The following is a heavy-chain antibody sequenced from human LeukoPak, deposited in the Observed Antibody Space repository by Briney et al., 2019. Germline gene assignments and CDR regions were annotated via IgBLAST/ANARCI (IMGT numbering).Heavy chain of an antibody. V-gene: IGHV4-39*01. J-gene: IGHJ4*02. CDR3: ARLRRGLDYYNSSGYYCFDY. CDR1: GGSISSSSYY. Sequence: PSETLSLTCTVSGGSISSSSYYWGWIRQPPGKGLEWIGSIYYSGSTYYNPSLKSRVTISVDTSKNQFSLKLSSVTAADTAVYYCARLRRGLDYYNSSGYYCFDYWGQGTLVTVSS. D-gene: IGHD3-22*01. CDR2: IYYSGST.